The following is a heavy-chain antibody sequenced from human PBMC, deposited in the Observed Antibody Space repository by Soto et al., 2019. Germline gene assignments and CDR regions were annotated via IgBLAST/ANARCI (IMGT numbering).Heavy chain of an antibody. J-gene: IGHJ5*02. D-gene: IGHD6-19*01. CDR2: ISYDGGNK. CDR3: ASSIAVAGPNWFDP. CDR1: GFTFSSYA. Sequence: GGSLRLSCVASGFTFSSYAMHWVRQAPGKGLEWVAVISYDGGNKYYADSVKGRFTISRDNSKNTLYLQMNSLRAEDTAVYYCASSIAVAGPNWFDPWGQGTLVTVSS. V-gene: IGHV3-30-3*01.